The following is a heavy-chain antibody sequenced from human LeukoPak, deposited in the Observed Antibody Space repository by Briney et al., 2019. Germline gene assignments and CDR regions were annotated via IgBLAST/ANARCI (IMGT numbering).Heavy chain of an antibody. V-gene: IGHV4-59*01. CDR1: GDSISSYY. J-gene: IGHJ4*02. CDR3: ARGGTLFPPATYYFDY. D-gene: IGHD2-21*01. Sequence: SETLSLTCTVSGDSISSYYWSWIRQPPGKGLEWIGYIYYSGSTDYNPSLKSRVTISVDTSKNQFSLKLSSVTAADTAVYYCARGGTLFPPATYYFDYWGQGTLVTVSS. CDR2: IYYSGST.